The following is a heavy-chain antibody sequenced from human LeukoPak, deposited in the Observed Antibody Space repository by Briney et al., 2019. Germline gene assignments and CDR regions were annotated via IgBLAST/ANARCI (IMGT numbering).Heavy chain of an antibody. J-gene: IGHJ3*02. Sequence: PGGSLRLSCAASGFTFSSYSMNWVRQAPGKGLEWVSYISSSSSTIYYADSVKGRFTISRDNAKNSLCLQMNSLRAEDTAVYYCARMDSNDAFDIWGQGTMVTVSS. V-gene: IGHV3-48*01. D-gene: IGHD3/OR15-3a*01. CDR1: GFTFSSYS. CDR3: ARMDSNDAFDI. CDR2: ISSSSSTI.